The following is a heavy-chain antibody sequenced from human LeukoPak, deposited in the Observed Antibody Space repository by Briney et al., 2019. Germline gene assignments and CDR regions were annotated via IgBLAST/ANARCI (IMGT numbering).Heavy chain of an antibody. V-gene: IGHV4-34*01. CDR2: INHSGIT. Sequence: SETLSLTCTVSRGSINNYYWTWIRQPPGKGLEWIGEINHSGITNHNPSLKSRVTISVDTSKNEISLKVTSVSAADTAVYYCASVALATSNFNYWGQGILVTVSS. CDR3: ASVALATSNFNY. D-gene: IGHD5-24*01. CDR1: RGSINNYY. J-gene: IGHJ4*02.